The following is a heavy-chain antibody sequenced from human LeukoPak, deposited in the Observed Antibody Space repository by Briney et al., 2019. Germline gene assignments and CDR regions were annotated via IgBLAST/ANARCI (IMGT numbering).Heavy chain of an antibody. CDR2: IFWDDNQ. CDR3: AHRGMLFGVVITFDY. V-gene: IGHV2-5*02. J-gene: IGHJ4*02. D-gene: IGHD3-3*01. Sequence: ESGPTLVKPTQTLTLTCSFSGFSLSSNGVGVGWIRQPPGKALEWLAFIFWDDNQHYNPSLETRLTITKDTSKNQVVLTMTNMDPVDTATYYCAHRGMLFGVVITFDYWSQGTLVTVSS. CDR1: GFSLSSNGVG.